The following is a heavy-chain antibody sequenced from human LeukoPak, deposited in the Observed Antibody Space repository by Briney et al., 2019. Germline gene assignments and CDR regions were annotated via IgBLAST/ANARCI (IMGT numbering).Heavy chain of an antibody. CDR2: INPNGGGT. D-gene: IGHD3-22*01. J-gene: IGHJ5*02. CDR3: CMIRTHSDP. CDR1: RNIFTDFH. V-gene: IGHV1-2*02. Sequence: ASVKDSFKGSRNIFTDFHMHWVGPAPGQGLEGMGCINPNGGGTNIAQKLQGRVTMPRDTSIHTAYVALSNLPSDDTAVYFFCMIRTHSDPWGQGTLVTVSS.